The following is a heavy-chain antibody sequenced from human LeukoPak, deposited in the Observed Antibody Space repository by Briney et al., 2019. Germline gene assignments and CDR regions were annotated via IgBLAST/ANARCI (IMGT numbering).Heavy chain of an antibody. V-gene: IGHV1-69*05. D-gene: IGHD3-3*01. CDR3: ARVTLRFLEWLPKREYYYMDV. Sequence: SVKVSCKASGGTFSSYAISWVRQAPGQGFEWMGGIIPIFGTANYAQKFQGRVTITTDESTSTAYMELSSLRSEDTAVYYCARVTLRFLEWLPKREYYYMDVWGKGTTVTVSS. J-gene: IGHJ6*03. CDR2: IIPIFGTA. CDR1: GGTFSSYA.